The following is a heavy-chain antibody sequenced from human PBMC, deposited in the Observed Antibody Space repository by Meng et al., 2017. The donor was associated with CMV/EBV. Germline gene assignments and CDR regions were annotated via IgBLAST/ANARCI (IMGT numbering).Heavy chain of an antibody. Sequence: GESLKISCAASGFTFSSYAMHWVRQAPGKGLEWVAVISYDGSNKYYADSVKGRFTISSDNSKNTLYLQMNSLRAEDTAVYYCARDKSRARERQQLLSAYYYYGMDVWGQGTTVTVSS. D-gene: IGHD6-13*01. CDR1: GFTFSSYA. CDR2: ISYDGSNK. J-gene: IGHJ6*02. CDR3: ARDKSRARERQQLLSAYYYYGMDV. V-gene: IGHV3-30-3*01.